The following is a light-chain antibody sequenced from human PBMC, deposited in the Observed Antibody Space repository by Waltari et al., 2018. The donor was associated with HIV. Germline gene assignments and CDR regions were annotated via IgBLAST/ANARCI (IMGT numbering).Light chain of an antibody. CDR1: QGIRND. V-gene: IGKV1-17*01. Sequence: DIQMTQSPSSLSASVGERVTITCRASQGIRNDLSWYQQKPGTAPKRLIYAASTLQSGVPSRFSGSGSGTDFTLTISSLQPEDFATYYCFQRNDYPFTFGQGTKLDI. CDR2: AAS. J-gene: IGKJ2*01. CDR3: FQRNDYPFT.